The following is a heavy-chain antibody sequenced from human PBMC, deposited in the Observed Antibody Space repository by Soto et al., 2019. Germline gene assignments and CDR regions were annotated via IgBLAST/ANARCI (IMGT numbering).Heavy chain of an antibody. J-gene: IGHJ4*02. Sequence: SDTLSLTCTVSGGSIRTSRYYWGWIRKPPGKGLEWIGSIYYSGSTYYNPSLKSRVTISVDTSKNQFSLKLSSVTAADTAVYYCARRYGPGFDYWGQGTLVTVS. CDR3: ARRYGPGFDY. D-gene: IGHD4-17*01. CDR2: IYYSGST. V-gene: IGHV4-39*07. CDR1: GGSIRTSRYY.